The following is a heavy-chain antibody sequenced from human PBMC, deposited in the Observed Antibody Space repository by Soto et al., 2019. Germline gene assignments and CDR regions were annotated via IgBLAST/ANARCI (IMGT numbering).Heavy chain of an antibody. CDR3: ARAPLRFPHYYYYYGMDV. V-gene: IGHV1-18*01. CDR1: GYTFTSYG. J-gene: IGHJ6*02. CDR2: ISAYNGNT. Sequence: QVQLVQSGAEVKKPGASVKVSCKASGYTFTSYGISWVRQAPGQGREWMGWISAYNGNTNYAQKLQGRVTMTTDTSTSTAYMELRSLRSDDTAVYYCARAPLRFPHYYYYYGMDVWGQGTTVTVSS. D-gene: IGHD3-16*01.